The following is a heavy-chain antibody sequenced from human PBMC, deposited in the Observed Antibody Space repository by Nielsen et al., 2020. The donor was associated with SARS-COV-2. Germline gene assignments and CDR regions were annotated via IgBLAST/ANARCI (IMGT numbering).Heavy chain of an antibody. V-gene: IGHV3-21*01. D-gene: IGHD1/OR15-1a*01. J-gene: IGHJ4*01. CDR2: ISRTGNYI. Sequence: GSLSLSCAASGFTFDDYSMNWVRQAPGKGLEWVASISRTGNYIYYAESLKGRFTISRDNARKSVFLQMDSLVAEDTVVYFCVKGTYYFDFWGHGTLVTVSS. CDR1: GFTFDDYS. CDR3: VKGTYYFDF.